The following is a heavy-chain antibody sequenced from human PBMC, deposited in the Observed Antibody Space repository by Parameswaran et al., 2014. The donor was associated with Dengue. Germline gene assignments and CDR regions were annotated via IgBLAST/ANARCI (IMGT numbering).Heavy chain of an antibody. V-gene: IGHV1-18*01. Sequence: SWVRQAPGQGLEWMGRISAYNGNTNYAQKLQGRVTMTTDTSTSTAYMELRSLRSDDTAVYYCARDGSYYSWYFDLWGRGTLVTVSS. D-gene: IGHD1-26*01. CDR3: ARDGSYYSWYFDL. CDR2: ISAYNGNT. J-gene: IGHJ2*01.